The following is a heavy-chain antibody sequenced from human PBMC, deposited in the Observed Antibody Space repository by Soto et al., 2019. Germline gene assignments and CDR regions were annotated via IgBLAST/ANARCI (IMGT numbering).Heavy chain of an antibody. CDR3: ARSAQWDGFDP. V-gene: IGHV4-31*03. CDR2: ISYSGST. CDR1: AGSISTFNYY. D-gene: IGHD2-8*01. J-gene: IGHJ3*01. Sequence: QVQLQESGPGLVRPSQTLSLTCTVSAGSISTFNYYWSWIRQHPEKGLEWIGYISYSGSTFYHSSPKSRVTISLDTSKKPFSLTLTSVTAADTAVYYCARSAQWDGFDPWGQGTMVTVSS.